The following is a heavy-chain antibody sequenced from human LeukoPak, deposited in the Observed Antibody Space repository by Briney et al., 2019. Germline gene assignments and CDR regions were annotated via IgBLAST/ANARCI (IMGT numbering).Heavy chain of an antibody. D-gene: IGHD4-17*01. J-gene: IGHJ4*02. CDR1: GYTFTSYG. CDR2: ISAYNGNT. Sequence: ASVKVSCKASGYTFTSYGISWVRQAPGQGLEWMGWISAYNGNTNYAQKLQGRVTMTTETSTSTAHMELRSLRSDDTAVYYCARDQGDYGDYVFDYWGQGTLVTVSS. CDR3: ARDQGDYGDYVFDY. V-gene: IGHV1-18*01.